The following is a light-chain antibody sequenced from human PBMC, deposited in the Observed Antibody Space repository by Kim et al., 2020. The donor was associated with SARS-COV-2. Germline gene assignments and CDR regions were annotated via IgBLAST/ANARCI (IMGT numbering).Light chain of an antibody. Sequence: GQSITISCTGTSSDVGGYNYVSWYQQHPGKAPKLMIYDVSNRPSGVSNRFSGSKSGNTASLTISGLQAEDEADYYCSSYTRSSTQVFGGGTQLTVL. V-gene: IGLV2-14*03. J-gene: IGLJ3*02. CDR2: DVS. CDR1: SSDVGGYNY. CDR3: SSYTRSSTQV.